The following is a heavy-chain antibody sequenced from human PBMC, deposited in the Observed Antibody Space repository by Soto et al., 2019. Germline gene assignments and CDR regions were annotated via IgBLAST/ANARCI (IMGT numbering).Heavy chain of an antibody. CDR3: ARGASDFWGGYPEIHYFDY. CDR2: FSYDETKK. D-gene: IGHD3-3*01. J-gene: IGHJ4*02. CDR1: EFTFSTYP. Sequence: VLLVESGGGVVQPGRSLRLSCAASEFTFSTYPLHWVGQVPGKGRGWVAVFSYDETKKYYADSVKGRFTISRDNSKNTLYLQMNSLRADDTAVYYCARGASDFWGGYPEIHYFDYWGQGTLVTVSS. V-gene: IGHV3-30-3*01.